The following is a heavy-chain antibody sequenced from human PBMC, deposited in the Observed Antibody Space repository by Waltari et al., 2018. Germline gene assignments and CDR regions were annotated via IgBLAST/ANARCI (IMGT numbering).Heavy chain of an antibody. Sequence: QLQLQESGPGLVKPSGTLSPTCSVAGVSISSRRSYWGWIRQSPGKGLEWIGSIYYSGSIYYNPTLQSRVTISGDTSKNQFSLNLSSVTAADTAVYYCARHWKRNGYRFDPWGQGTRVTVSS. V-gene: IGHV4-39*01. D-gene: IGHD5-12*01. CDR2: IYYSGSI. J-gene: IGHJ5*02. CDR3: ARHWKRNGYRFDP. CDR1: GVSISSRRSY.